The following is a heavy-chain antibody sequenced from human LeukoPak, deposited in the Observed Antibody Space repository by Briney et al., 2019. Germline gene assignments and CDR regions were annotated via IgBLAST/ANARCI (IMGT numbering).Heavy chain of an antibody. CDR2: IYPGDSDT. CDR1: GYSFISFW. J-gene: IGHJ6*02. V-gene: IGHV5-51*01. Sequence: GESLKISCKGSGYSFISFWIGWVRQMPGKGLEWMGIIYPGDSDTRYSPSFQGQVTISADKSISTAYLQWSSLKASDTAMYYCARLGMVRGVNYYYGMDVWGQGTTVTVSS. D-gene: IGHD3-10*01. CDR3: ARLGMVRGVNYYYGMDV.